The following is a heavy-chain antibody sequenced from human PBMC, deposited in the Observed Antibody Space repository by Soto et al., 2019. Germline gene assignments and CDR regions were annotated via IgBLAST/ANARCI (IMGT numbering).Heavy chain of an antibody. CDR3: ARETSSGYDHPHVSMDV. CDR2: ISYDGSNK. Sequence: GGSLRLSCAASGFTFSSYAMHWVRQAPGKGLEWVAVISYDGSNKYYAYSVKGRFTISRDNSKNTLYLQMNSLRAEDTAVYYCARETSSGYDHPHVSMDVWGQGTTVTVSS. D-gene: IGHD3-22*01. J-gene: IGHJ6*02. CDR1: GFTFSSYA. V-gene: IGHV3-30-3*01.